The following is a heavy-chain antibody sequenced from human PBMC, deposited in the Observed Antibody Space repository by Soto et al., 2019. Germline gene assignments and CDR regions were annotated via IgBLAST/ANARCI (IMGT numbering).Heavy chain of an antibody. CDR2: INPNSGGT. V-gene: IGHV1-2*02. J-gene: IGHJ5*02. D-gene: IGHD3-22*01. Sequence: ASVKVSCKASGYTFTGYYMHWVRQAPGQGLEWMGWINPNSGGTNYAQKFQGRVTMTRDTSINTAYMELSRLRSDDTAVYYCARGGVVVINWFDPWGQGTLVTVSS. CDR3: ARGGVVVINWFDP. CDR1: GYTFTGYY.